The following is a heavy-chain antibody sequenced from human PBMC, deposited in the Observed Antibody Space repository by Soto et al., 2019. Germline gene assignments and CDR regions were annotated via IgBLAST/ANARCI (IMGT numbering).Heavy chain of an antibody. V-gene: IGHV3-23*01. Sequence: GSMRLSCAASGFTFSSYAMSWVRQAPGKGLEWVSAISGSGGSTYYADSVKGRFTISRDNSKNTLYLQMNSLRAEDTAVYYCVKYFSLHGYCGGDGYFDYWGQGTLVTVSS. CDR1: GFTFSSYA. D-gene: IGHD2-21*02. CDR2: ISGSGGST. J-gene: IGHJ4*02. CDR3: VKYFSLHGYCGGDGYFDY.